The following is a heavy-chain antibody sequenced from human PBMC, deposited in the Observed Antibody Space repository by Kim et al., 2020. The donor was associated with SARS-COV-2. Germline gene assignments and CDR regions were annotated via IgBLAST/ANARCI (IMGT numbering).Heavy chain of an antibody. V-gene: IGHV1-69*13. D-gene: IGHD6-6*01. CDR3: ARDHLEYSSSSPHFDY. CDR2: IIPIFGTG. Sequence: SVKVSCKASGGTFSSYAISWVRQAPGQGLEWMGGIIPIFGTGNYAQKFQGRVTITADESTSTAYMELSSLRSEDTAVYYCARDHLEYSSSSPHFDYWGQGTLVTVSS. CDR1: GGTFSSYA. J-gene: IGHJ4*02.